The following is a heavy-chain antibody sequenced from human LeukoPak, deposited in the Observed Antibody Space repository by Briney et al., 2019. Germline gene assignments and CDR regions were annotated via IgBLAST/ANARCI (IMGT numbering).Heavy chain of an antibody. CDR2: IWYDGSNK. J-gene: IGHJ4*02. CDR1: GFTFSSYG. D-gene: IGHD5-12*01. CDR3: AKVSRGYSGYGAFDY. Sequence: PGGSLRLSCAASGFTFSSYGMHWVRQAPGKGLEWVAVIWYDGSNKYYADSVKGRFTISRDSSKNTLYLQMNSLRAEDTAVYYCAKVSRGYSGYGAFDYWGQGTLVTVSS. V-gene: IGHV3-33*06.